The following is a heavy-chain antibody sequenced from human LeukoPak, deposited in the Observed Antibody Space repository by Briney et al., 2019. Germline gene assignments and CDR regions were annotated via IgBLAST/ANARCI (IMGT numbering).Heavy chain of an antibody. J-gene: IGHJ4*02. D-gene: IGHD3-22*01. V-gene: IGHV1-18*01. Sequence: ASVKVSCKASGYTFTSYGITWVRQAPGQGLEWMGWISAYNGDTNYAQTLQGRVTLTTDTSTSTAYVELRSLRSDDTAVYYCARALYYDSSGFHYDYWGQGTLVTVSS. CDR1: GYTFTSYG. CDR3: ARALYYDSSGFHYDY. CDR2: ISAYNGDT.